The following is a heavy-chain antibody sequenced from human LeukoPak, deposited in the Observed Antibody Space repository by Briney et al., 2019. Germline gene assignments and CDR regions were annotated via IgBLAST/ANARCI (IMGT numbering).Heavy chain of an antibody. Sequence: ASVKVSCKASGYTFSDNHMYWIRQAPGQGLECMGWISPKSGGTNYAQKFQGRITMTGDTSISTGYMELSSLRSDDTAVYCCARELGRNAFDVWGQGTMVTVSS. J-gene: IGHJ3*01. CDR3: ARELGRNAFDV. D-gene: IGHD7-27*01. V-gene: IGHV1-2*02. CDR2: ISPKSGGT. CDR1: GYTFSDNH.